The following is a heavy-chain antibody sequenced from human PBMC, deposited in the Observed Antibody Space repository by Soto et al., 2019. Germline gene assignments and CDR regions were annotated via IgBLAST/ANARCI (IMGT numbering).Heavy chain of an antibody. V-gene: IGHV1-69*13. Sequence: GAPAKVYCKASGGSLSSYASSWVRQAPGQGLEWMGGIIPIFGTANYAQKFQGRVTITADESTSTAYMELSSLRSEDTAVYYCAISPVVTAKPRYFDYWGQGTLVTVSS. CDR1: GGSLSSYA. CDR2: IIPIFGTA. J-gene: IGHJ4*02. D-gene: IGHD2-21*02. CDR3: AISPVVTAKPRYFDY.